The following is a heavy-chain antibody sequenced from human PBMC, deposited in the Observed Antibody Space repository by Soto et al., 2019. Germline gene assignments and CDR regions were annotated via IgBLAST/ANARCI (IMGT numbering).Heavy chain of an antibody. Sequence: QVQLQESGPGLVKPSQTLSLTCTVSGGSISSGDYYWSWIRQPPGKGLEWIGYIYYSRSTYYNPSLKSRVTISVDTSQNQFSLKLSSVTAADTAVYYCARSIMITFATNWFDPWGQGTLVTVSS. CDR2: IYYSRST. D-gene: IGHD3-16*01. CDR1: GGSISSGDYY. V-gene: IGHV4-30-4*01. CDR3: ARSIMITFATNWFDP. J-gene: IGHJ5*02.